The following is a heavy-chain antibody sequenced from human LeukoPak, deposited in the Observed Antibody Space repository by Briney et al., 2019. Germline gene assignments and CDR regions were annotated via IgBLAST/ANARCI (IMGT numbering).Heavy chain of an antibody. CDR1: GGSISSYY. CDR3: ARGSGSYLDY. J-gene: IGHJ4*02. CDR2: IYYSGST. D-gene: IGHD1-26*01. V-gene: IGHV4-59*01. Sequence: SETLSLTCTVSGGSISSYYWSWIRQPPGKGLEWIGYIYYSGSTNYNPSLKSRVTISVDTSKNQFSLKLSSVTAADTAVYYCARGSGSYLDYWGRGTLVTVSS.